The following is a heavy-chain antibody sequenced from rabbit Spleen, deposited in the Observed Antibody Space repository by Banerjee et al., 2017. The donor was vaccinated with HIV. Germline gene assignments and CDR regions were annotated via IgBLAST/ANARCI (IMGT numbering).Heavy chain of an antibody. Sequence: QLVESGGGLVTLGGSLKLSCKASGIDFSSYGISWVRQAPGKGLEYIGYIYPDYGSTDYASWVNGRFTISLDNAQNTVFLQMTSLTAADTATYFCARDLTGVIGWNFKLWGPGTLVTVS. CDR1: GIDFSSYG. D-gene: IGHD1-1*01. V-gene: IGHV1S7*01. J-gene: IGHJ4*01. CDR2: IYPDYGST. CDR3: ARDLTGVIGWNFKL.